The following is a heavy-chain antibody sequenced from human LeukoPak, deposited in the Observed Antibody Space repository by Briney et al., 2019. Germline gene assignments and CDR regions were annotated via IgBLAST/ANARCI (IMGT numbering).Heavy chain of an antibody. Sequence: ASVKVSCKASGYTFTSYDINWVRQATGQGLEWMGWMNPNSGNTGYAQKFQGRVTMTRNTSISTAYMELSSLRSEDTAVYYCARDLGGSYSSYFDSWGLGTLVTVSS. CDR3: ARDLGGSYSSYFDS. V-gene: IGHV1-8*01. CDR1: GYTFTSYD. D-gene: IGHD1-26*01. J-gene: IGHJ4*02. CDR2: MNPNSGNT.